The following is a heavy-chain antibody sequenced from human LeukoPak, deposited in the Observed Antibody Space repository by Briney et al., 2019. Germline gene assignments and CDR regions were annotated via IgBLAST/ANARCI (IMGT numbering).Heavy chain of an antibody. Sequence: SETLSLTCTVSGGSISSSSYYWGWIRQPPGKGLEWIGSIYYSGSTYYNPSLKSRVTISVDTSKNQFSLKLSSVTAADTAVYYCARDRRGRAFRDGSNPSWYFDLWGRGTLVTVSS. V-gene: IGHV4-39*07. J-gene: IGHJ2*01. CDR3: ARDRRGRAFRDGSNPSWYFDL. D-gene: IGHD5-24*01. CDR2: IYYSGST. CDR1: GGSISSSSYY.